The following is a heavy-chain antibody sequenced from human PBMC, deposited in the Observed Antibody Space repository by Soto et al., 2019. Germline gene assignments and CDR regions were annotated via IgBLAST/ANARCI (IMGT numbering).Heavy chain of an antibody. CDR2: IYHSGRT. Sequence: QVQLQESGPGLVKPSGTLSLTCAVSGGSISSSNWWSWVRQPPGKGVEWIGEIYHSGRTNYNPSHKTRVTISVDKSKNPFSLKLSSVTAADTAVYYCARVRGVDTALVPLDYSGQGTLVTVSS. V-gene: IGHV4-4*02. CDR1: GGSISSSNW. J-gene: IGHJ4*02. D-gene: IGHD5-18*01. CDR3: ARVRGVDTALVPLDY.